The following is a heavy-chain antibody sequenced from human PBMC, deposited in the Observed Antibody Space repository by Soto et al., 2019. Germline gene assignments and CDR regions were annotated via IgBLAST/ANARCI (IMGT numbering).Heavy chain of an antibody. CDR2: ISWDGGST. J-gene: IGHJ6*02. CDR1: GFTFDDYT. Sequence: GGSLRLSCAASGFTFDDYTMHWVRQAPGKGLEWVSLISWDGGSTYYADSVKGRFTISRDNSKNSLYLQINSLRTEDTALYYCAKEGPVDSSPYYYYYGMDVWGQGTTVTVSS. CDR3: AKEGPVDSSPYYYYYGMDV. V-gene: IGHV3-43*01. D-gene: IGHD3-22*01.